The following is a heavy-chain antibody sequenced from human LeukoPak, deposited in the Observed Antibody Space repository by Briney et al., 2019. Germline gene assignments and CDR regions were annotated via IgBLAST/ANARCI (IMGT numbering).Heavy chain of an antibody. J-gene: IGHJ3*02. D-gene: IGHD3-3*01. Sequence: QSGGSLRLSCAASGFTFSSYWMSWVRQAPGKGPEWVANIKQDGGEKYYVDSVKGRFTISRDNAKNPLYLQMNSLRAEDTAVYYCARDAFSRISVFGVVSDAFDIWGQGTMVTVSS. CDR3: ARDAFSRISVFGVVSDAFDI. CDR1: GFTFSSYW. CDR2: IKQDGGEK. V-gene: IGHV3-7*01.